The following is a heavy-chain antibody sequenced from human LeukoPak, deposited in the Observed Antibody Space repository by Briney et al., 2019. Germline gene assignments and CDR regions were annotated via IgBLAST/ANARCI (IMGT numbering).Heavy chain of an antibody. J-gene: IGHJ4*02. V-gene: IGHV4-61*02. Sequence: SQTLSLTCTVSGGSISSGSYYWSWIRQPAGKGLEWIGRIYTSGSTNYNPSLKSRVTISVDTSKNQFSLKLSSVTAADTAVYYCAREEVGGLDYWGQGTLVTVSS. CDR3: AREEVGGLDY. D-gene: IGHD3-16*01. CDR1: GGSISSGSYY. CDR2: IYTSGST.